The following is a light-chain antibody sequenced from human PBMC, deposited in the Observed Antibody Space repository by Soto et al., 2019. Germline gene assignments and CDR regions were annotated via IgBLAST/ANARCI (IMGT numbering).Light chain of an antibody. V-gene: IGKV3-20*01. CDR3: QQYGSSLFT. Sequence: EIVLTQSPGTLSLSPGERATLSCRASQSVSSKYLTWYQQKPGQAPRVLIYGTSIRASGVPERFSGGGSGTDFTLTITRLEPEDFAVYYCQQYGSSLFTFGPGTKVDFK. J-gene: IGKJ3*01. CDR2: GTS. CDR1: QSVSSKY.